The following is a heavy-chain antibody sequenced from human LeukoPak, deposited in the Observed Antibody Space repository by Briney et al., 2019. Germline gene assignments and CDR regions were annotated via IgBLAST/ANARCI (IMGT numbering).Heavy chain of an antibody. J-gene: IGHJ4*02. V-gene: IGHV3-33*01. Sequence: GGSLRLSCAASGFIFSSNGMHWVRQAPGKGLEWVALIWYDGSKKYYADSVEGRFTISRDNSKNTLYLQMNSLRAEDTAVYYCARITTSYADYWGQGTLVTVSS. D-gene: IGHD3-22*01. CDR1: GFIFSSNG. CDR3: ARITTSYADY. CDR2: IWYDGSKK.